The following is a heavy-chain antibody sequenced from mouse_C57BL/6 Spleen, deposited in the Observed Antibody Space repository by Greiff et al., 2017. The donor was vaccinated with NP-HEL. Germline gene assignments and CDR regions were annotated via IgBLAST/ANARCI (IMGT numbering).Heavy chain of an antibody. Sequence: EVQLQQSVAELVRPGASVKLSCTASGFNIKNTYMHWVKQRPEQGLEWIGRIDPANGNTKYAPKFQGKATITADTSSNTAYLQLSSLTSEDTAIYYCASATDFTQYGSSYYCDYWGQGTTLTVSS. CDR3: ASATDFTQYGSSYYCDY. D-gene: IGHD1-1*01. CDR2: IDPANGNT. J-gene: IGHJ2*01. V-gene: IGHV14-3*01. CDR1: GFNIKNTY.